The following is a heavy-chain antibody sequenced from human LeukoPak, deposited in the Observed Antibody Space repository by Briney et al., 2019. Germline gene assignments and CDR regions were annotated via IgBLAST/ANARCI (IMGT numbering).Heavy chain of an antibody. CDR3: ARVGRDEFWSDTTFDY. D-gene: IGHD3-3*01. CDR2: IYHSGST. CDR1: GGSISSGGYS. V-gene: IGHV4-30-2*01. Sequence: SQTLSLTCAVSGGSISSGGYSWSWIRQPPGKGLEWIGYIYHSGSTYYNPSLKSRVTISVDRSKNQFSLKLSSVTAADTAVYYCARVGRDEFWSDTTFDYWGQGTLVTVSS. J-gene: IGHJ4*02.